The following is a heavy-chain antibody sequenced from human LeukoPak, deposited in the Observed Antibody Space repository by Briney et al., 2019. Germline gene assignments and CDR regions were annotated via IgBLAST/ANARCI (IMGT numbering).Heavy chain of an antibody. J-gene: IGHJ6*03. CDR2: INPNSGGT. V-gene: IGHV1-2*06. CDR1: GYTFTGYY. CDR3: ARGHYYYNYMDV. Sequence: ASVKVSCQASGYTFTGYYMHWVRQAPGQGLEWMGRINPNSGGTNYAQKFQGRVTMTRDTSISTAYMELSRLRSDDTAVYYCARGHYYYNYMDVWGKATTVTVSS.